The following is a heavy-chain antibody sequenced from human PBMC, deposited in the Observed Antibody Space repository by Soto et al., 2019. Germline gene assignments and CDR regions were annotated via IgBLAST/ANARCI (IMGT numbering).Heavy chain of an antibody. CDR2: IIPIFGTA. J-gene: IGHJ5*02. D-gene: IGHD5-18*01. CDR1: GGTFSSYA. CDR3: ARDRGYTAMAINWFDP. Sequence: QVQLVQSGAEVKKPGSSVKVSCKASGGTFSSYAISWVRQAPGQGLEWMGGIIPIFGTANYAQKFQGRVTITADESTSTAYMELSSLRSEDKAVYYCARDRGYTAMAINWFDPWGQGTLVTVSS. V-gene: IGHV1-69*01.